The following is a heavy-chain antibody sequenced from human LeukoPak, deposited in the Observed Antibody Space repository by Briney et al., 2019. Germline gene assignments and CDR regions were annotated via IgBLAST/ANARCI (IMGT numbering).Heavy chain of an antibody. CDR3: ARDWGSIKVLTDY. CDR1: GYTFTSYG. V-gene: IGHV1-18*01. D-gene: IGHD3-16*01. CDR2: ISSNSDNT. J-gene: IGHJ4*02. Sequence: ASVNVSCKATGYTFTSYGISWVRQAPGQGLEWVGWISSNSDNTNYAQKFQGRVTMTTDTSTSTAYMELRSLRSDDTAVYYCARDWGSIKVLTDYWGQGTLVTVSS.